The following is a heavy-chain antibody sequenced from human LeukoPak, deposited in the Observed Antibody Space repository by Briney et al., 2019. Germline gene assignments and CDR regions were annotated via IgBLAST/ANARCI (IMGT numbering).Heavy chain of an antibody. D-gene: IGHD2-8*01. Sequence: GASVKVSCKASGYTFTSYYMHWVRQAPGQGLEWMGWINPNSGGKNYAQKFQGRVTMTRDTSISTAYMELSRLRSADTAVYYCARDPLPNPHCTNGVCYIDYWGQGTLVTVSS. CDR2: INPNSGGK. CDR1: GYTFTSYY. CDR3: ARDPLPNPHCTNGVCYIDY. V-gene: IGHV1-2*02. J-gene: IGHJ4*02.